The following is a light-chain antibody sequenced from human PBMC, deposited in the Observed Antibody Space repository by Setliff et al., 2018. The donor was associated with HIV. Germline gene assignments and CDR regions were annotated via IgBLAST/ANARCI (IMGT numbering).Light chain of an antibody. CDR1: QSIGSW. J-gene: IGKJ2*01. V-gene: IGKV1-5*03. CDR2: KAS. Sequence: DIQMTQSPSTLSASVGDRVTITCRASQSIGSWLAWYQQKPGMAPNLLISKASSLQSGVPSRFSGSGSATEFTLTITSLQPDDFATYYCQQYDTYPGTFGQGTKVDIK. CDR3: QQYDTYPGT.